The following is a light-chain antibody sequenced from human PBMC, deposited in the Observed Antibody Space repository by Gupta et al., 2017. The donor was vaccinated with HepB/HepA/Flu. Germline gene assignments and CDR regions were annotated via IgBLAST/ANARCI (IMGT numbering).Light chain of an antibody. CDR1: SSNVGRNN. V-gene: IGLV1-44*01. J-gene: IGLJ2*01. CDR2: YND. Sequence: QSVLTQSNSVSGTRGQRVTISCSGSSSNVGRNNVNWYQQLPGTAPKPLIYYNDERPSGVPDRISGSKSGTSASLAISGLQSEDEADYYCAACDTSLNVVVFGGGTKLTVL. CDR3: AACDTSLNVVV.